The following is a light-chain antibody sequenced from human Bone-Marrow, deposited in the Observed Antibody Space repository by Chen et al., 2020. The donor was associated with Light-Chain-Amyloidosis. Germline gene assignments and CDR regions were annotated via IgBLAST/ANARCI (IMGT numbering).Light chain of an antibody. V-gene: IGLV1-44*01. CDR2: TSN. Sequence: QSVLTQPPSASGTPGQRVTISCSGGSSNIGSKAVSWYQQFPGTAPKLLIFTSNQRPSGVPDRFSGSKSGTSASLAIRGLQSEDEAGYYCAAWDDSLNGWVFGGGTKLTVL. CDR1: SSNIGSKA. J-gene: IGLJ3*02. CDR3: AAWDDSLNGWV.